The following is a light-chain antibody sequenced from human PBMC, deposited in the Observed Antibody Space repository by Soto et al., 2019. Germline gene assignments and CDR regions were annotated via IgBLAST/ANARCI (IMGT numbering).Light chain of an antibody. J-gene: IGKJ1*01. CDR3: QQYNSAWT. CDR1: QSIRSW. CDR2: EAS. Sequence: DVQLTNTHSTLSASVGDRFTMTCRASQSIRSWLAWYQQKPGKAPKLLIYEASSLESGVPSRFSGSGSGTEFTLTISSLQPDDFATYYCQQYNSAWTSGQGSKVDIK. V-gene: IGKV1-5*03.